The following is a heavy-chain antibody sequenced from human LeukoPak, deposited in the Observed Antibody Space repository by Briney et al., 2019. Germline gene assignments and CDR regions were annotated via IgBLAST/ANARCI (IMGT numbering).Heavy chain of an antibody. CDR3: TAGSSGYYYYFDY. CDR2: ISSGSNYI. Sequence: GGSLRLSCAASGFSFSTYSMNWVRQAPGKGLEWVSSISSGSNYIYYADSVKGRFTISRDNAKISLYLQMNSLRAEDTSVYYCTAGSSGYYYYFDYWGQGTLVTVSS. D-gene: IGHD3-22*01. J-gene: IGHJ4*02. V-gene: IGHV3-21*01. CDR1: GFSFSTYS.